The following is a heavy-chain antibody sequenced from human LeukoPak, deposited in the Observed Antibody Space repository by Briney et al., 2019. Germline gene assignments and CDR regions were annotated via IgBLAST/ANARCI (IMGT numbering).Heavy chain of an antibody. V-gene: IGHV3-74*01. Sequence: GGSLRLSCVASGFTFTTYWMHWVRQAPGKGLVWVSRINGDGSNSNYADSVKGRFTISRDNARNTLYLQMNGLRAEDTALYYCARTSPTSHFDFWGQGTLVTVST. CDR2: INGDGSNS. J-gene: IGHJ4*02. CDR3: ARTSPTSHFDF. D-gene: IGHD3-16*01. CDR1: GFTFTTYW.